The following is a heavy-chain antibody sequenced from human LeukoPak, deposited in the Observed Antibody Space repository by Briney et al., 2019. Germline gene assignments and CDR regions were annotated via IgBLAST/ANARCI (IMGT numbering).Heavy chain of an antibody. D-gene: IGHD2-21*02. J-gene: IGHJ3*02. CDR1: GFTFSSYG. V-gene: IGHV3-30*18. Sequence: GRSLRLSCAASGFTFSSYGMHWVRQAPGKGLEWVAVISYDGSNKYYADSVKGRFTISRDNSKNTLYLQMNSLRAEDTAVYYCAKLPRGDGNALDIWGQGTMVTVSS. CDR2: ISYDGSNK. CDR3: AKLPRGDGNALDI.